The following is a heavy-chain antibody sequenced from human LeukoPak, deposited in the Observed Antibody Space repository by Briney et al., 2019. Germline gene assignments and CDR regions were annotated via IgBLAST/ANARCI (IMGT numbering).Heavy chain of an antibody. Sequence: SETLSLTCTVSGGSISSYYWNWIRQPPGKGLEWIGYIYYSGSTNYNPSLKSRITISVDTSKKQFSLKVSSVAAADTAVYYCARFSYSSSDFDYWGQGTLVTVSS. CDR3: ARFSYSSSDFDY. D-gene: IGHD6-6*01. V-gene: IGHV4-59*01. CDR2: IYYSGST. CDR1: GGSISSYY. J-gene: IGHJ4*02.